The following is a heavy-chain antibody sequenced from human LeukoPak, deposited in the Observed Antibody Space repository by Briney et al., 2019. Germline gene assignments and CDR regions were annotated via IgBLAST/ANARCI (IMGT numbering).Heavy chain of an antibody. Sequence: SETLSLTCDVYGGSFSGYYWSWIRQPPGKGLEWIGEINHSGSTNYNPSLKSRVTISADTSKNQFSLNLSSVTAADTAVYYCARGSYYYGSGSYYYMDVWGKGTTVTVSS. V-gene: IGHV4-34*01. CDR3: ARGSYYYGSGSYYYMDV. J-gene: IGHJ6*03. CDR2: INHSGST. CDR1: GGSFSGYY. D-gene: IGHD3-10*01.